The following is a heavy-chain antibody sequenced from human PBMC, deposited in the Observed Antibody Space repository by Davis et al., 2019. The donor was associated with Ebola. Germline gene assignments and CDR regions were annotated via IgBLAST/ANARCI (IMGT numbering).Heavy chain of an antibody. V-gene: IGHV7-4-1*02. CDR3: ARGAAAGY. Sequence: SVTVSCKASLYTFTSSAMNWVRQAPGQGREWMGWINTNTGNPTYAQGFTGRFVFSLDTSVSTAYLQISSLKAEDTAVYYCARGAAAGYWGQGTLVTVSS. J-gene: IGHJ4*02. D-gene: IGHD6-13*01. CDR2: INTNTGNP. CDR1: LYTFTSSA.